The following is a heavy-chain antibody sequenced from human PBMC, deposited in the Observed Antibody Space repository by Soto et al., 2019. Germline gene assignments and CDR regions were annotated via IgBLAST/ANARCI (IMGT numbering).Heavy chain of an antibody. J-gene: IGHJ6*02. CDR1: GGSISSYY. V-gene: IGHV4-4*07. CDR2: IYTSGST. CDR3: ARDDSSSSSLYYYYGMDV. D-gene: IGHD6-6*01. Sequence: PSETLSLTCTVSGGSISSYYWSWMRQPAGKGLEWIGRIYTSGSTNYNPSLKSRVTMSVDTSKNQFSLKLSSVTAADTAVYYCARDDSSSSSLYYYYGMDVWGQGTTVTVSS.